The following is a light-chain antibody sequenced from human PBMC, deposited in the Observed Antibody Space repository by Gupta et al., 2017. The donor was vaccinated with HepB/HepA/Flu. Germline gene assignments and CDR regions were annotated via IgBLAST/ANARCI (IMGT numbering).Light chain of an antibody. J-gene: IGLJ2*01. CDR2: GNI. V-gene: IGLV1-40*01. CDR3: QSYDNRLRGV. Sequence: SVLTQPPSVSGAPGPRVTIFCTGSSSNIGAGHDVHWYQQVPGTAPKLLSYGNIKRPSGVPDRGSGSKSGTSAYLDITGLQAEDEADEDCQSYDNRLRGVFGGGTKLTVL. CDR1: SSNIGAGHD.